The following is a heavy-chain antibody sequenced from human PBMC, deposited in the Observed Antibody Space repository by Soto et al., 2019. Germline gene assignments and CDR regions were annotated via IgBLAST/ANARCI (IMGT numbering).Heavy chain of an antibody. D-gene: IGHD1-26*01. CDR3: ARDLSAGATAY. CDR1: GYSFSSYR. CDR2: ISGHSGNT. J-gene: IGHJ4*02. Sequence: QVQLVQSGPEVKQPGASVKVSCKAFGYSFSSYRITWVRQAPGQGLEWMGWISGHSGNTQYAQKVQGRVTLTTDSSTNTAYMGIRSLTADDTCVYYCARDLSAGATAYWGQGSLVTVSS. V-gene: IGHV1-18*01.